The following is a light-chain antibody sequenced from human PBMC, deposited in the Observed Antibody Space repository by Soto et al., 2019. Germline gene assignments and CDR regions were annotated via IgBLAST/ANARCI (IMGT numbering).Light chain of an antibody. CDR1: QIIDNW. Sequence: DTQMTQSPSTLSASVGDRVTITCRVSQIIDNWLAWYQQKPGKVPNLLIYKASTLQSGVPSRFRGSGSGTEFTLTISTLQPDDFATYYCQQYKNYRTFGPGTKVDIK. CDR3: QQYKNYRT. V-gene: IGKV1-5*03. J-gene: IGKJ1*01. CDR2: KAS.